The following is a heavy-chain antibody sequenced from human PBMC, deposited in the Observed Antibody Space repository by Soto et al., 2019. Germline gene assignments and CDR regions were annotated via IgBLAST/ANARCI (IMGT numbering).Heavy chain of an antibody. V-gene: IGHV1-18*01. J-gene: IGHJ4*02. D-gene: IGHD6-19*01. Sequence: QVQLVQSGPEVKNPGASVKVSCKASAYSSTIYGITWVRQAPGQGLEWMGWIRPHNGDTKYAQRFQGRVTMTTDPPTTTVFMDVRTLISDDTAVYFCATAVGSSGWFDYWGPGTLVTVPS. CDR1: AYSSTIYG. CDR3: ATAVGSSGWFDY. CDR2: IRPHNGDT.